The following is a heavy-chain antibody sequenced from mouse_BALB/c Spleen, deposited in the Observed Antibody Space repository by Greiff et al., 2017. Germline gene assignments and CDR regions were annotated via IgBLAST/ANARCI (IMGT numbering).Heavy chain of an antibody. CDR1: GFTFSSYP. CDR3: ARLGYYAMDY. CDR2: ISSGGGNT. V-gene: IGHV5-9*03. Sequence: EVQRVESGGGLVKPGGSLKLSCAASGFTFSSYPMSWVRQTPEKRLEWVATISSGGGNTYYPDSVKGRFTISRDNAKNNLYLQMSSLRSEDTALYYCARLGYYAMDYWGQGTSVTVSS. J-gene: IGHJ4*01.